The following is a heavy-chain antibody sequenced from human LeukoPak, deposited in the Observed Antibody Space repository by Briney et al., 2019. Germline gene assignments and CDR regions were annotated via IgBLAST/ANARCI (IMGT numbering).Heavy chain of an antibody. CDR3: ARGRFVVVPAAYNWFDP. CDR2: INPNSGGT. D-gene: IGHD2-2*01. J-gene: IGHJ5*02. Sequence: ASVKASCKASGYTFTGYYMHWVRQAPGQGLEWMGWINPNSGGTNYAQKFRGRVTMTRDTSISTAYMELSRLRSDDTAVYYCARGRFVVVPAAYNWFDPWGQGTLVTVSS. CDR1: GYTFTGYY. V-gene: IGHV1-2*02.